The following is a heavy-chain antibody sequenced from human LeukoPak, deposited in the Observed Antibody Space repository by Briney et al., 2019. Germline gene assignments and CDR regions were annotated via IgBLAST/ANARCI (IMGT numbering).Heavy chain of an antibody. D-gene: IGHD6-13*01. CDR1: GYTFTSYD. CDR2: MNPNSGNT. Sequence: ASVNVSCKASGYTFTSYDINWVRQATGQGLEWMGWMNPNSGNTGYAQKFQGRVTMTRNTSISTAYMELSSLRSEDTAVYYCARGQAAAGKREHDYWGQGTLVTVSS. CDR3: ARGQAAAGKREHDY. J-gene: IGHJ4*02. V-gene: IGHV1-8*01.